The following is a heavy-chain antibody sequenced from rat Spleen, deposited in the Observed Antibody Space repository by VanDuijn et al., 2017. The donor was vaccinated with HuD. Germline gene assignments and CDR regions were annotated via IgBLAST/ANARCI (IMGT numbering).Heavy chain of an antibody. Sequence: QVQLTESGPGLVQPSQALSLTCTVSGLSLTSNSVSWIRQPPGKGLEWRGVIWSHGGIDYNAAIKSRLSISRDTSKSQVFLKRNSLQTEDTAMYFCARSNYWGQGVMVTVSS. J-gene: IGHJ2*01. CDR1: GLSLTSNS. CDR3: ARSNY. CDR2: IWSHGGI. V-gene: IGHV2-47*01.